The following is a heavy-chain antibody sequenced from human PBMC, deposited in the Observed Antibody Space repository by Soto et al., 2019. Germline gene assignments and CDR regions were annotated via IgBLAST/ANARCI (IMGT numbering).Heavy chain of an antibody. J-gene: IGHJ5*02. CDR1: GCSVSSRKW. CDR2: IYDNDRA. Sequence: TXETLPLTCAVAGCSVSSRKWWSWVRQPPVGGLEWIGEIYDNDRANYSPSLKSRVTISVDKSKNQFSLRLRSVTAADTAVYYCARVSRDPDWFDHWGQGNLVTVSS. V-gene: IGHV4-4*02. CDR3: ARVSRDPDWFDH.